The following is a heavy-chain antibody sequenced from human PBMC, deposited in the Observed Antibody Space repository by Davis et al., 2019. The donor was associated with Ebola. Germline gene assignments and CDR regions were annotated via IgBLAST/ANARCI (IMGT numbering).Heavy chain of an antibody. Sequence: AASVKVSCKASGYSFTNYGISWVRQAPGQGLEWMGWISAYNGNTKYVQKLQGRVTMTTDTSTSTAYMELRSLRADDTAVYYCARGHTYGRWDDRFDPWGQGTLVTVSS. CDR3: ARGHTYGRWDDRFDP. CDR1: GYSFTNYG. D-gene: IGHD5-18*01. CDR2: ISAYNGNT. V-gene: IGHV1-18*01. J-gene: IGHJ5*02.